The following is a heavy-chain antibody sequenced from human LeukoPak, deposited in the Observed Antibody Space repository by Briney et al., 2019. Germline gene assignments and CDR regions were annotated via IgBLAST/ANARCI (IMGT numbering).Heavy chain of an antibody. Sequence: GGSLRLSCAASGFTFSRYSMTWVRQAPGKGLEWVSYISSSSTTISYADSVKGRFTISRDNAKNSLYLQMNSLGAEDTAVYYCAREYSSSSGRAFDIWGQGTMVTVSS. J-gene: IGHJ3*02. D-gene: IGHD6-6*01. CDR1: GFTFSRYS. V-gene: IGHV3-48*01. CDR2: ISSSSTTI. CDR3: AREYSSSSGRAFDI.